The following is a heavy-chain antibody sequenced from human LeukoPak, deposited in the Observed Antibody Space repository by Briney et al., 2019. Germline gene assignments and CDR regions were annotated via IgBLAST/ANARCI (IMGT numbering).Heavy chain of an antibody. V-gene: IGHV3-30-3*01. Sequence: GGSLRLSCAASGFTFSSYAMSWVRQAPVKGLEWVAVISYDGSNKYYADSVKGRFTISRDNSKNTLYLQMNSLRAEDTAVYYCARDFPTYSGSLDYWGQGTLVTVSS. CDR2: ISYDGSNK. CDR3: ARDFPTYSGSLDY. D-gene: IGHD1-26*01. J-gene: IGHJ4*02. CDR1: GFTFSSYA.